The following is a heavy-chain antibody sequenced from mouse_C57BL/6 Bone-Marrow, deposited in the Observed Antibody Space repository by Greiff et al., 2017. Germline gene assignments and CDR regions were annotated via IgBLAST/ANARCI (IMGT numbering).Heavy chain of an antibody. Sequence: QVQLQQPGAELVRPGSSVKLSCKASGYTFTSYWMDWVKQRPGQGLEWIGNIYPSDSETNYNQKFKDKATLTVDKSSSTAYMQLSSLTSEDSAVYYCSRWTYGKGYWGQGTTLTVSS. D-gene: IGHD2-1*01. CDR3: SRWTYGKGY. CDR1: GYTFTSYW. V-gene: IGHV1-61*01. CDR2: IYPSDSET. J-gene: IGHJ2*01.